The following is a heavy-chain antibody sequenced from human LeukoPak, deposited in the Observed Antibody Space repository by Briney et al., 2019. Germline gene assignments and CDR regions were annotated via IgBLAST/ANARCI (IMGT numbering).Heavy chain of an antibody. V-gene: IGHV3-30*02. CDR1: GFTFSKYG. D-gene: IGHD3-10*01. J-gene: IGHJ5*02. CDR3: SKDLASDFGGDLDP. Sequence: GGSLRLSCAASGFTFSKYGMHWVRQAPGKGLEWVALISFDGSQKYYADSVKGRFTISRDNSKSTVYLQMNSLRVEDAAVYYCSKDLASDFGGDLDPWGQGTLVTVSS. CDR2: ISFDGSQK.